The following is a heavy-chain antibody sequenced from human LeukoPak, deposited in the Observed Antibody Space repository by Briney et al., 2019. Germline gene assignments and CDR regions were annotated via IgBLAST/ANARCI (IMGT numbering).Heavy chain of an antibody. D-gene: IGHD1-26*01. J-gene: IGHJ4*02. CDR1: GFTFSSYA. CDR2: LSGSGGST. Sequence: GGSLRLSCAASGFTFSSYAMSWVRQAPGKGLEWVSALSGSGGSTYYADSVKGRFTISRDNSKNTLYLQMNSLRAEDTAVYYCAREEWSGRYYAGYFDSWGQGTLVTVSS. CDR3: AREEWSGRYYAGYFDS. V-gene: IGHV3-23*01.